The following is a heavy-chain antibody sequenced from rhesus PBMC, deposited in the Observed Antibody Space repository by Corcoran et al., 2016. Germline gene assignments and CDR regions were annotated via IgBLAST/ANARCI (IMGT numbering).Heavy chain of an antibody. CDR3: ERDGYGGQWGLND. D-gene: IGHD5-12*01. J-gene: IGHJ4*01. Sequence: QGQLQESGPGLVKPSEPWTLPRPFPGPPMVNNTWPGIRQAPGKGLEYIGRVYGNDGSTDYNPSLQSRVTISIDKSKNQFSLKLSSVTAADTAMYYCERDGYGGQWGLNDWGQGVLVTV. CDR1: GPPMVNNT. CDR2: VYGNDGST. V-gene: IGHV4S2*01.